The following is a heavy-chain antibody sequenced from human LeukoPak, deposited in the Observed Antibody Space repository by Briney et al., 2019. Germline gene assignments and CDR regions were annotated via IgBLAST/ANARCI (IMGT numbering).Heavy chain of an antibody. J-gene: IGHJ3*02. Sequence: PGGSLRLSCAASGFTFSSYGMSWVRQAPGKGLEWVSAISGSGGSTYYADSVKGRFTISRDNSKNTLYLQMNSLRAEDTAVYYCAKDPGWRQRRGAFDIWGQGTMVTVSS. V-gene: IGHV3-23*01. CDR2: ISGSGGST. CDR3: AKDPGWRQRRGAFDI. CDR1: GFTFSSYG. D-gene: IGHD3-3*01.